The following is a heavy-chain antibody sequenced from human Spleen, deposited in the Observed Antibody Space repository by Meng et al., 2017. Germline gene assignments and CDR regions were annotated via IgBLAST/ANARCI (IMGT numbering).Heavy chain of an antibody. V-gene: IGHV4-34*01. J-gene: IGHJ4*02. CDR1: GGSFSDYY. D-gene: IGHD4-11*01. Sequence: QGQLQEGAAGLLEPSETLSLTCVVSGGSFSDYYWSWIRQPPGKGLEWIGEINHSGSTNYNPSLESRATISVDTSQNNLSLKLSSVTAADSAVYYCARGPTTMAHDFDYWGQGTLVTVSS. CDR3: ARGPTTMAHDFDY. CDR2: INHSGST.